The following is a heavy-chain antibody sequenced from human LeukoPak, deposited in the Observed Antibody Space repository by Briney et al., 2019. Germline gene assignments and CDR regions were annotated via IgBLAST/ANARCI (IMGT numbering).Heavy chain of an antibody. CDR1: GFTFSSYG. Sequence: PGGSLRLSCAASGFTFSSYGMHWVRQAPGKGLEWVAVIWYDGSNKYYADSVKGRFTISRDNSKNTLYLQMNSLRAEDTAVYYCARDLAAYGDYMDYWGQGTLVTVSS. CDR3: ARDLAAYGDYMDY. V-gene: IGHV3-33*01. CDR2: IWYDGSNK. J-gene: IGHJ4*02. D-gene: IGHD4-17*01.